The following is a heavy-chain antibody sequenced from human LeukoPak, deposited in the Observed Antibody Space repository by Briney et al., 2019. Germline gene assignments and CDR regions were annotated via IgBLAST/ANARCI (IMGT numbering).Heavy chain of an antibody. Sequence: SETLSLTCTVSGGSISSSHYYWGWIRQSPGKGLEWIGSIYYSGTTYYNPSLESRVTISDDTSMNRFSLMLTSLTAADTAVYYCAKMDTAMVTGYYYYYMDVWGKGTTVTVSS. CDR1: GGSISSSHYY. D-gene: IGHD5-18*01. CDR3: AKMDTAMVTGYYYYYMDV. J-gene: IGHJ6*03. CDR2: IYYSGTT. V-gene: IGHV4-39*01.